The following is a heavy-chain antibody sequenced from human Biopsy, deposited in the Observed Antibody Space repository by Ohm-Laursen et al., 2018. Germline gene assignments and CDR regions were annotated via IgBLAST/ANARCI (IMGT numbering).Heavy chain of an antibody. J-gene: IGHJ4*02. V-gene: IGHV4-59*01. CDR2: IYYTGHT. Sequence: GTLSLTCTVSGGSIKSYYWNWIRQSQGKGLEWIGFIYYTGHTNYNPSLKSRATISVDTSKNQFPLKVISVTAADTAVYYCARLTGDPSYWGQGILVTVSS. CDR3: ARLTGDPSY. CDR1: GGSIKSYY. D-gene: IGHD7-27*01.